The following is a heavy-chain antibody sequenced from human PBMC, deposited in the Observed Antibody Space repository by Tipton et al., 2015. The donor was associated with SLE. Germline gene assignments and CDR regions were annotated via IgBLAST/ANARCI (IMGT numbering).Heavy chain of an antibody. V-gene: IGHV4-38-2*01. D-gene: IGHD2-15*01. CDR3: ARIRWDALLGGRFDP. J-gene: IGHJ5*02. Sequence: TLSLTCAVSGYSISSGYYWGWIRQPPGKGLEWIGSIYHSGSTYYNPSLKSRVTISVDTSKNQFSLKLSSVTAADTAVYYCARIRWDALLGGRFDPWGQGTLVTVSS. CDR2: IYHSGST. CDR1: GYSISSGYY.